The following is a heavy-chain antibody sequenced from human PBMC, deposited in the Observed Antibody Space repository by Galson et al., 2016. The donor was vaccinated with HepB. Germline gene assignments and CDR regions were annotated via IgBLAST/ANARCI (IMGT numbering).Heavy chain of an antibody. J-gene: IGHJ2*01. D-gene: IGHD5-24*01. CDR1: GVSTNSYY. CDR2: VYNGGST. V-gene: IGHV4-59*01. Sequence: ETLSLTCTVSGVSTNSYYWSWIRQPPGKGLEWIGYVYNGGSTNYNPSLKSRVTISVDTPKNEFSLRLTSVTPADTAIYYCARDRGSDGPRDWYFDLWGRGTLVTVPS. CDR3: ARDRGSDGPRDWYFDL.